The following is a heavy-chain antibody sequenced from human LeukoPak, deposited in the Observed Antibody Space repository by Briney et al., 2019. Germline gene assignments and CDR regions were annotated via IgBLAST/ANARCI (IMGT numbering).Heavy chain of an antibody. CDR1: GFTFINAW. D-gene: IGHD6-13*01. CDR2: IKSTPEGGAT. J-gene: IGHJ4*02. CDR3: ARETPYSSSWQAYFDY. Sequence: GGSLRLSCAASGFTFINAWMIWVRQAPGKGLEWVGRIKSTPEGGATDYAAPVKGRFTISRDNSKNTLYLQMNSLRAEDTAVYYCARETPYSSSWQAYFDYWGQGTLVTVSS. V-gene: IGHV3-15*01.